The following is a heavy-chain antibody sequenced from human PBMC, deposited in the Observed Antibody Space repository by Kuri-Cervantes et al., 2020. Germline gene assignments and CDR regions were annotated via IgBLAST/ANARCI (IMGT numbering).Heavy chain of an antibody. D-gene: IGHD3-22*01. Sequence: GGSLRLSCAASGFTFSSYAMHWVRQAQGKGLEWVAVISYDGSNKYYADSVKGRFTISRDNSKNTLYLQMNSLRAEDTAVYYCARAVRSYYYDSSGYGYWGQGALVTVSS. V-gene: IGHV3-30-3*01. CDR1: GFTFSSYA. J-gene: IGHJ4*02. CDR2: ISYDGSNK. CDR3: ARAVRSYYYDSSGYGY.